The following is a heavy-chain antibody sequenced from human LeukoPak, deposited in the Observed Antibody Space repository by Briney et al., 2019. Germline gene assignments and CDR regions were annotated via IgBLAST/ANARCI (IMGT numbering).Heavy chain of an antibody. J-gene: IGHJ4*02. CDR2: IYPGDSET. CDR3: ARQVPAMAFDY. D-gene: IGHD5-18*01. V-gene: IGHV5-51*01. CDR1: GYSLTSYW. Sequence: GESLKISCKGSGYSLTSYWIGWVRQMPGKGLEWMGIIYPGDSETRYSPSFQGQVTISADKSISTAYLQWSSLKASDTAMYYCARQVPAMAFDYWGQGTLVTVSS.